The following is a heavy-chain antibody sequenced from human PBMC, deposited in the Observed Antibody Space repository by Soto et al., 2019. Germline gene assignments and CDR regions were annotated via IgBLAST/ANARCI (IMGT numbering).Heavy chain of an antibody. Sequence: ASVKVSCKASGYTFTGYYMHWVRQAPGQGLEWMGWINPNSGGTNYAQKFQGWVTMTRDTSISTAYMELSRLRSDDTAVYYCARTPGIAVAGPSDYYYYGTDVWGQGTTVTVSS. D-gene: IGHD6-19*01. V-gene: IGHV1-2*04. CDR1: GYTFTGYY. CDR2: INPNSGGT. CDR3: ARTPGIAVAGPSDYYYYGTDV. J-gene: IGHJ6*02.